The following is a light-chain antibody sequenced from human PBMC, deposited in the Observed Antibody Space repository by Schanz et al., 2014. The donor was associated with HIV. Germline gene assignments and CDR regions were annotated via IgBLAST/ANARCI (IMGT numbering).Light chain of an antibody. CDR2: GAS. CDR3: QQYASSTPGT. Sequence: EIVLTQSPATLSLSPGERATLSCRASQTVISSNLAWYQQKPGQAPRLLIYGASIRATGIPDRLSGSGSGTDFTLTISSLEPEDIAVYYCQQYASSTPGTFGQGTKVEIK. V-gene: IGKV3-20*01. CDR1: QTVISSN. J-gene: IGKJ1*01.